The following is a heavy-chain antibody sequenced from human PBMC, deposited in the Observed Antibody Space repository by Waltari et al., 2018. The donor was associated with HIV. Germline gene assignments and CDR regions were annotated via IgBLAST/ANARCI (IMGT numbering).Heavy chain of an antibody. CDR2: IYSGGST. D-gene: IGHD3-10*01. CDR3: ARNTYGSGSDIDYYGMDV. CDR1: GFTVSSNY. V-gene: IGHV3-53*02. J-gene: IGHJ6*02. Sequence: EVQLVETGGGLIQPGGSLRLSCAASGFTVSSNYMSWVRQAPGKGLEWVAVIYSGGSTYYSDSVKGRFTISRDNSKNTLYLQMNSLRAEDTAVYYCARNTYGSGSDIDYYGMDVWGQGTTVTVSS.